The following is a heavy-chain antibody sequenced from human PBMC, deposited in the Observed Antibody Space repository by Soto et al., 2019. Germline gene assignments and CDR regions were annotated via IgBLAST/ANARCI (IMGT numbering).Heavy chain of an antibody. CDR3: AIRFLEWLDYYYYGMDV. J-gene: IGHJ6*02. D-gene: IGHD3-3*01. CDR1: GYSFTSYW. Sequence: PGESLKISCKGSGYSFTSYWISWVRQMPGKGLGWMGRIDPSDSYTNYSPSFQGHVTISADKSISTAYLQWSSLKASDTAMYYCAIRFLEWLDYYYYGMDVWGQGTTVTVSS. V-gene: IGHV5-10-1*01. CDR2: IDPSDSYT.